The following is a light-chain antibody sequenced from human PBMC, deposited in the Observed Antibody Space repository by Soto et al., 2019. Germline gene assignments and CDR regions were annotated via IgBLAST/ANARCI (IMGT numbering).Light chain of an antibody. J-gene: IGKJ4*02. Sequence: EIVLTQPPAPLSLSPGQRATLSCWASQSVKTYLMWYQHKPGQAPRLLIYDTSNRATGIPDRFSDSGSGTGFTLTISKLKTEDSADYDSQQRGNAITYGGGTKVEI. V-gene: IGKV3-11*01. CDR3: QQRGNAIT. CDR1: QSVKTY. CDR2: DTS.